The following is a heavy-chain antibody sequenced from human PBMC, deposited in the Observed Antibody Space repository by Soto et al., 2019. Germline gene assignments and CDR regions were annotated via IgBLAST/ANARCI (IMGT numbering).Heavy chain of an antibody. V-gene: IGHV3-30*18. CDR3: AKDLDHYYGSGSYYYGMDV. D-gene: IGHD3-10*01. CDR2: ISYDGSNK. CDR1: GFTFSSYG. Sequence: PGGSLRLSCAASGFTFSSYGMHWVRQAPGKGLEWVAVISYDGSNKYYADSVKGRFTISRDNSKNTLYLQMNSLRAEDTAVYYCAKDLDHYYGSGSYYYGMDVWGQGTTVTVSS. J-gene: IGHJ6*02.